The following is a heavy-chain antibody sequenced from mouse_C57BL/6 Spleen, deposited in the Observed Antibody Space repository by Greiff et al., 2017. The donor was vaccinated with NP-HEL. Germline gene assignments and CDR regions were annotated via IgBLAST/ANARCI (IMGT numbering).Heavy chain of an antibody. J-gene: IGHJ2*01. Sequence: VQLQQSGPELVKPGASVKISCKASGYAFSSSWMNWVKQRPGKGLEWIGRTYPGDGDTNYNGKFKGKATLTADKSSSATYMQLSSLTSENSAVYFCAREDRGIISTLDSFDYWGQGTTLTVSS. CDR1: GYAFSSSW. D-gene: IGHD1-1*01. CDR2: TYPGDGDT. V-gene: IGHV1-82*01. CDR3: AREDRGIISTLDSFDY.